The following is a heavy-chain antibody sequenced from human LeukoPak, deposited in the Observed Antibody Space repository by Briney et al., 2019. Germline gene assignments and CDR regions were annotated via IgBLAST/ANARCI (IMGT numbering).Heavy chain of an antibody. J-gene: IGHJ5*02. CDR1: GFTFSSYW. V-gene: IGHV3-7*01. D-gene: IGHD3-3*01. Sequence: PRGSLRLSCAASGFTFSSYWMSWVRQAPGKGLEWVANIKQDGSEKYYVDSVKGRFTISRDNAKNSLYLQMNSLRAEDTAVYYCARSGYLSGIWFDPWGQGTLVTVSS. CDR2: IKQDGSEK. CDR3: ARSGYLSGIWFDP.